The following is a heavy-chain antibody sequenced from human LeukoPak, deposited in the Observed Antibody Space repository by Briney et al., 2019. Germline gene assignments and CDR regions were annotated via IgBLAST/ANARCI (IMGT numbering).Heavy chain of an antibody. CDR1: GFTFSSYG. CDR2: IWYDGSNK. V-gene: IGHV3-33*01. J-gene: IGHJ4*02. Sequence: GGSLRLSCAASGFTFSSYGMHWVRQAPGKGLEWVAVIWYDGSNKYYADSVKGRFTISRDNSKNALYLQMNSLRAEDTAVYYCARAGWFMRMRPLDYWGQGTLVTVSS. CDR3: ARAGWFMRMRPLDY. D-gene: IGHD2-8*02.